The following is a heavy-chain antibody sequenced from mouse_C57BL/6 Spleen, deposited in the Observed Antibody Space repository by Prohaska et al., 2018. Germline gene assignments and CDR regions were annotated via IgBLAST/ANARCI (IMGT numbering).Heavy chain of an antibody. V-gene: IGHV11-2*01. CDR3: MRYGNYWYFDV. CDR1: GFTFSGFW. CDR2: INSDGSAI. Sequence: EVQLLETGGGLVQPGGSRGLSCEGSGFTFSGFWMSWVRQTPGKTLEWIGDINSDGSAINYAQYRKDRFTIFRDNDKSTLYLQMSNVRSEDTATYFCMRYGNYWYFDVWGTGTTVTVSS. D-gene: IGHD2-1*01. J-gene: IGHJ1*03.